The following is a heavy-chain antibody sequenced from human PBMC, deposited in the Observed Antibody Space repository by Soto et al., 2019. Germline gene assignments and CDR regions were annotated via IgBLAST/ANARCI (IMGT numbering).Heavy chain of an antibody. V-gene: IGHV4-31*02. CDR1: GGSISSDGSY. Sequence: SEPMSLTWTVSGGSISSDGSYWCWIRQSPGKGLEWIGYIYYSGTTYYNPSLKSRVSISLDTSKNQFSLKLSSVTAAHTAIYYCASVHCYTRGCSYLDTWGRGTLVTVSA. J-gene: IGHJ2*01. CDR2: IYYSGTT. CDR3: ASVHCYTRGCSYLDT. D-gene: IGHD3-16*02.